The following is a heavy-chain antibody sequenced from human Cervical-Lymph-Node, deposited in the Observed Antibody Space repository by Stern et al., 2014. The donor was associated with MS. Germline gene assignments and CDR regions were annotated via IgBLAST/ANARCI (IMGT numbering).Heavy chain of an antibody. Sequence: QVQLVQSGAEVKKPGASVKVSCKASGYTFTSYYMHWVRQAPGQGLEWMGIINHSGGSTSYAQKFQGRVTMSMDTSTSTFYMELSSLRSEDTAVYYCARGMATINDAFDIWGQGTMVTVSS. CDR1: GYTFTSYY. J-gene: IGHJ3*02. D-gene: IGHD5-24*01. CDR2: INHSGGST. V-gene: IGHV1-46*01. CDR3: ARGMATINDAFDI.